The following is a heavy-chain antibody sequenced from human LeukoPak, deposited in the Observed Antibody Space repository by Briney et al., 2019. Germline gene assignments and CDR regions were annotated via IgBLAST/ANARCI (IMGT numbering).Heavy chain of an antibody. CDR1: GFTFSDYY. D-gene: IGHD4-17*01. V-gene: IGHV3-11*06. J-gene: IGHJ2*01. CDR2: ISSSSSYT. Sequence: GGSLRLSCAASGFTFSDYYMSWIRQAPGKGLEWVSYISSSSSYTNYADSVKGRFTISRDNAKNSLYLQMNSLRAEDTAVYYCARSPVHGDYASYWYFDLWGRGTLVTVSS. CDR3: ARSPVHGDYASYWYFDL.